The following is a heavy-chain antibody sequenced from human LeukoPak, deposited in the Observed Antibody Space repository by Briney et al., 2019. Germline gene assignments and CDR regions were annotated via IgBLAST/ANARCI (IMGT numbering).Heavy chain of an antibody. D-gene: IGHD1-26*01. J-gene: IGHJ6*02. V-gene: IGHV4-34*01. Sequence: SETLSLTCAVYGGXFSGYYCSWIRQPPGKGLEWIGEINHSGSTNYNPSLKSRVTISVDTSKNQFSLKLSSVTAADTAVYYCANIVGATDYYGMDVWGQGTTVTVSS. CDR1: GGXFSGYY. CDR3: ANIVGATDYYGMDV. CDR2: INHSGST.